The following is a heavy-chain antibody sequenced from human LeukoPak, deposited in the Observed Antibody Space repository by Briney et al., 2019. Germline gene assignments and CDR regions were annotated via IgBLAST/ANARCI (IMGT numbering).Heavy chain of an antibody. CDR3: ASANGSGSSFDY. V-gene: IGHV4-39*07. Sequence: SETLSLTCTVSGGSISSSSDSWAWLRQPPGKGLGWTGSIYYSGSTYYTPSLKTRVTISVDTSKNQFSLTLSSVTAADTAVYYCASANGSGSSFDYWGQGTLVTVSS. J-gene: IGHJ4*02. CDR1: GGSISSSSDS. CDR2: IYYSGST. D-gene: IGHD3-10*01.